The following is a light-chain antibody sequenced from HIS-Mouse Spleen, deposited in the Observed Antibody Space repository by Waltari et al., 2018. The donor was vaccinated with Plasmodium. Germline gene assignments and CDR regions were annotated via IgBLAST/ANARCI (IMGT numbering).Light chain of an antibody. CDR1: SSDVGSYNL. CDR2: EGS. Sequence: QSALTQPASVSGSPGQSITISCTGTSSDVGSYNLVSWYQQHPGKAPKRMIYEGSKRPTVCSNRFSSSNPGNTAFLTISGPQAEDEDDYYGCSDAGSYVVFGGGTKLTVL. CDR3: CSDAGSYVV. J-gene: IGLJ2*01. V-gene: IGLV2-23*01.